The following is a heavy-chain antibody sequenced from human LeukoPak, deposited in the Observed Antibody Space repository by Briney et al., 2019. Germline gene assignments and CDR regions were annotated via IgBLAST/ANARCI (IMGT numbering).Heavy chain of an antibody. J-gene: IGHJ4*02. CDR1: GYTFTGYW. Sequence: ASVKVSCKAFGYTFTGYWMHWVRQAPGQGLEWMGWINPNSGGTNYAQKFQGRVTMTRDTSISTAYMELSRLRSDDTAVYYCARGDDYGDYGSDYWGQGTLVTVSS. CDR2: INPNSGGT. CDR3: ARGDDYGDYGSDY. V-gene: IGHV1-2*02. D-gene: IGHD4-17*01.